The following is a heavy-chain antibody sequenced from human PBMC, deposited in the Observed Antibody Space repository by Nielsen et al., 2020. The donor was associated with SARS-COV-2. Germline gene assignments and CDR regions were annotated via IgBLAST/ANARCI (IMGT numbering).Heavy chain of an antibody. Sequence: WIPQPPGKGLEWVSAISGSGGSTYYADSVKGRFTISRDNSKNTLYLQMNSLRAEDTAVYYCAKVSRENFDYWGQGTLVTVSS. CDR3: AKVSRENFDY. V-gene: IGHV3-23*01. CDR2: ISGSGGST. J-gene: IGHJ4*02. D-gene: IGHD3-3*02.